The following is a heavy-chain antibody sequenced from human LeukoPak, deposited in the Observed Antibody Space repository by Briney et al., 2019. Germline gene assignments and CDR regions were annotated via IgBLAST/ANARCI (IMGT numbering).Heavy chain of an antibody. CDR2: IYYSGST. CDR3: ARVSPLGTVDY. J-gene: IGHJ4*02. Sequence: SETLSLTCTVSGGSISSYYWSWIRQPPGKGLEWIGYIYYSGSTNYNPSLKSRVTISVDTSKNQFSLKLSSVTAADTAVYYCARVSPLGTVDYWGQGTLVTVSS. V-gene: IGHV4-59*08. CDR1: GGSISSYY.